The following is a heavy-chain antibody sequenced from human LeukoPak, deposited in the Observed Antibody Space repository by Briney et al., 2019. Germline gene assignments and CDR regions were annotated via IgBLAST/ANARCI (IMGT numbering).Heavy chain of an antibody. D-gene: IGHD3-10*01. CDR3: ARVGYGSGSYSYYYYYMDV. Sequence: PGGSLRLSCAASGFTFSSYSMNWVRQAPGKGLEWVSSISSSSSYIYYADSVKGRFTISRDNAKNSLYLQMNSLRAEDTAVYYCARVGYGSGSYSYYYYYMDVWGKGTTVTVSS. J-gene: IGHJ6*03. CDR1: GFTFSSYS. CDR2: ISSSSSYI. V-gene: IGHV3-21*01.